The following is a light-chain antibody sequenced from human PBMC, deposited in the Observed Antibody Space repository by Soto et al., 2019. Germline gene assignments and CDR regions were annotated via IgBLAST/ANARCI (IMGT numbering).Light chain of an antibody. CDR2: DAA. CDR1: QSVSDF. Sequence: EIVLTQSPGTLSLFPGERATLSCRASQSVSDFLAWYQQKPGQAPRLLIYDAAKRAPGIPARFSGSGSGTDFTLTIRSLEAEDSAVYYCQQRSNWPIFTFGPGTKV. CDR3: QQRSNWPIFT. J-gene: IGKJ3*01. V-gene: IGKV3-11*01.